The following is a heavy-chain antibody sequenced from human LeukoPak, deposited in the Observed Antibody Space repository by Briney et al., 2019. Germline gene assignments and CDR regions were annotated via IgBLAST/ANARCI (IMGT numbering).Heavy chain of an antibody. D-gene: IGHD6-19*01. V-gene: IGHV4-4*07. CDR2: IHTSGST. Sequence: SETLSLTCTVSGGSISNYHWSWIRQPAGKGLEWIGQIHTSGSTNYNPPLKSRVTMSIDTPENQLSLTIRSVTAADTAVYYCARRDISSGWSFDYWGQGTLVTLSS. CDR3: ARRDISSGWSFDY. J-gene: IGHJ4*02. CDR1: GGSISNYH.